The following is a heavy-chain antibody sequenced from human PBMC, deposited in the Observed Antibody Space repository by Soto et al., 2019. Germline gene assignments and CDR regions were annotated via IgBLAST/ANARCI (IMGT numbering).Heavy chain of an antibody. CDR2: IIPIFGTA. Sequence: QVQLVQSGAEVKKPGSSVKVSCKASGGTFSSYAISWVRQAPGQGLEWMGGIIPIFGTANYAQKFQGRVTITADESTSTAYMELSSLRSEDTAVYYCARMGDYDILTGFTFGWFDPWGQGTLVTVSS. J-gene: IGHJ5*02. V-gene: IGHV1-69*01. D-gene: IGHD3-9*01. CDR1: GGTFSSYA. CDR3: ARMGDYDILTGFTFGWFDP.